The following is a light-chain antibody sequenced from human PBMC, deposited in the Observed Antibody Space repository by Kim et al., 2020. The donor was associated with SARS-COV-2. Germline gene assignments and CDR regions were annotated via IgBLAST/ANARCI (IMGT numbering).Light chain of an antibody. CDR1: SSDVGGYNY. V-gene: IGLV2-8*01. J-gene: IGLJ3*02. CDR2: EVS. Sequence: QSALTQPPSASGSPGQSVTISCTGTSSDVGGYNYVSWYQQHPGKAPKLMIYEVSKRPSGVPDRFSGSKSGNTASLTVSGLQAEDEADYYCSSYAGSNNFGVFCGGSQLTVL. CDR3: SSYAGSNNFGV.